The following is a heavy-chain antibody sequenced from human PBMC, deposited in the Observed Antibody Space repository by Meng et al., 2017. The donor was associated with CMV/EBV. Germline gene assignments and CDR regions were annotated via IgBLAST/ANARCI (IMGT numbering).Heavy chain of an antibody. J-gene: IGHJ4*02. CDR3: ARTEGYGFDFWSGYRAFDY. Sequence: ISSSGSYWGWIRQPPGKGLEWIGSIYYSGSTYYNPSLKSRVTMSVDTSKNQFSLKLSSVTAADTAVYYCARTEGYGFDFWSGYRAFDYWGQGTLVTVSS. D-gene: IGHD3-3*01. V-gene: IGHV4-39*01. CDR2: IYYSGST. CDR1: ISSSGSY.